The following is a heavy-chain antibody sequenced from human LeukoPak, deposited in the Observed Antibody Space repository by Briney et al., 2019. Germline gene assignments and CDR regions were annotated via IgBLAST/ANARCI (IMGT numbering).Heavy chain of an antibody. CDR3: VRREVGAHPFDY. CDR1: GFTFSAYN. D-gene: IGHD1-26*01. Sequence: GGSLRLSCAASGFTFSAYNMNWVRQAPGKGLEWISYITGNSGTIYYADSVKGRFTISRDNAKDSLYLQMNSLRAEDTAVYYCVRREVGAHPFDYWGQGTLVTVSS. V-gene: IGHV3-48*01. CDR2: ITGNSGTI. J-gene: IGHJ4*02.